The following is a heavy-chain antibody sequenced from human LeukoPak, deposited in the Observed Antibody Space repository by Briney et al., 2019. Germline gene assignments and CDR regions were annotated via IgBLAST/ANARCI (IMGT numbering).Heavy chain of an antibody. V-gene: IGHV3-48*02. CDR1: GFTFSSYT. CDR3: ARDENWGFDY. D-gene: IGHD7-27*01. CDR2: ISKSSGTM. J-gene: IGHJ4*02. Sequence: GGSLRLSCAASGFTFSSYTMNWVRQAPGKGLEWVSYISKSSGTMSYADSVKGRFTISRDNAKNSLFLQMVSLRDEDTAVYYCARDENWGFDYWGQGTLVTVSS.